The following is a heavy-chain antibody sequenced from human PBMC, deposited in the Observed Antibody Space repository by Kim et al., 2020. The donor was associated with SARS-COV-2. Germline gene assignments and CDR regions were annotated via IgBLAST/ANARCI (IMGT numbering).Heavy chain of an antibody. CDR1: GDSVSSNSAA. V-gene: IGHV6-1*01. Sequence: SQTLSLTCAISGDSVSSNSAAWNWIRQSPSRGLEWLGRTYYRSKWYNDYAVSVKSRITINPDTSKNQFSLQLNSVTPEDTAVYYCARLTSIAARYYYYGMDVWGQGTTVTVSS. J-gene: IGHJ6*02. CDR3: ARLTSIAARYYYYGMDV. CDR2: TYYRSKWYN. D-gene: IGHD6-6*01.